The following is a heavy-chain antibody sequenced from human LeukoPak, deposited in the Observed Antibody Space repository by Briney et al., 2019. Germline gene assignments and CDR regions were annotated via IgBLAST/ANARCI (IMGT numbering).Heavy chain of an antibody. CDR1: GGSFSGYY. CDR2: INHSGST. Sequence: PSETLSLTCAVYGGSFSGYYWSWIRQPPGKGLEWIGEINHSGSTNYNPCLKSRVTISVDTSKNQFSLKLSSVTAADTAVYYCASSGMGIRNWFDPWGQGTLVTVSS. CDR3: ASSGMGIRNWFDP. J-gene: IGHJ5*02. V-gene: IGHV4-34*01. D-gene: IGHD6-13*01.